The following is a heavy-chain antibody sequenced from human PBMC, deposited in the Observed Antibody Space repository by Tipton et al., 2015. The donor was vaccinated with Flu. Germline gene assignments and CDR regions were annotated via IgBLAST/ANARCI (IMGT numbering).Heavy chain of an antibody. CDR3: ARVIPELVAGLDY. D-gene: IGHD6-19*01. CDR2: FSGSGGST. V-gene: IGHV3-23*01. Sequence: SLRLSCAASGFTFSRYGMSWVRQEPGKGLEWVAGFSGSGGSTYFADSVKGRFTISRDHSKNTLYLQMNSLRAEDTAVYFCARVIPELVAGLDYWGQGTLVTVSS. J-gene: IGHJ4*02. CDR1: GFTFSRYG.